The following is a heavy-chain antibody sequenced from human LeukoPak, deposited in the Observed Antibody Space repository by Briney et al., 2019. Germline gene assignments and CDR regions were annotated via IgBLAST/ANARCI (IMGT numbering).Heavy chain of an antibody. V-gene: IGHV4-34*01. Sequence: PSETLSLTCAVYGGSFSGYSWSWIRQPPGKGLEWIGEVNHGGSTNYNPSLKSRVTISVDTSKNQFSLKVRSVTAADTAVYYCARGLLTTDDYWGQGTLVTVSS. CDR3: ARGLLTTDDY. J-gene: IGHJ4*02. CDR1: GGSFSGYS. CDR2: VNHGGST. D-gene: IGHD3-3*01.